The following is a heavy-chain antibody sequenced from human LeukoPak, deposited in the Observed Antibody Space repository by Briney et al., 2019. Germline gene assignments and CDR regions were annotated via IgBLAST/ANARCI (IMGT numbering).Heavy chain of an antibody. D-gene: IGHD1-26*01. V-gene: IGHV1-2*06. CDR3: ARDRVGTINPDY. CDR2: ITPNSGDT. Sequence: ASVKVSCKASGYTFTGYYIHCMRLAPGQGLEWMGRITPNSGDTIYAQKFQGRVTMTTDTSISTAYLELSSLRYDDTAVYYCARDRVGTINPDYWGQGTLLTVSS. CDR1: GYTFTGYY. J-gene: IGHJ4*02.